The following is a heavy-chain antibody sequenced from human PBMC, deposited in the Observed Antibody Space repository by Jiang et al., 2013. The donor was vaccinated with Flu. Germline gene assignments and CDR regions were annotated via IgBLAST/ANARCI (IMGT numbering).Heavy chain of an antibody. V-gene: IGHV3-30*04. Sequence: VQLVESGGGVVQPGRSLRLSCAASGFTFSSYAMHWVRQAPGKGLEWVAVISYDGSNKYYADSVKGRFTISRDNSKNTLYLQMNSLRAEDTAVYYCARVVDTAMVRAACDYWGQGTLVTVSS. CDR1: GFTFSSYA. CDR2: ISYDGSNK. D-gene: IGHD5-18*01. J-gene: IGHJ4*02. CDR3: ARVVDTAMVRAACDY.